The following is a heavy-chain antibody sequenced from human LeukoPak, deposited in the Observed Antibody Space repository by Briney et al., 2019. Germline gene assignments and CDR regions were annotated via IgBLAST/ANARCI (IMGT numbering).Heavy chain of an antibody. V-gene: IGHV4-39*01. CDR1: GGSISSSSYY. Sequence: PSETLSLTCTVSGGSISSSSYYWGWIRQPPGKGLEWIGSIYYSGSTYYNPSPKSRVTISVDTSKNQFSLKLSSVTAADTAVYYCVRNPGSGWYYYYYYMDVWGKGTTVTVSS. J-gene: IGHJ6*03. CDR2: IYYSGST. CDR3: VRNPGSGWYYYYYYMDV. D-gene: IGHD6-19*01.